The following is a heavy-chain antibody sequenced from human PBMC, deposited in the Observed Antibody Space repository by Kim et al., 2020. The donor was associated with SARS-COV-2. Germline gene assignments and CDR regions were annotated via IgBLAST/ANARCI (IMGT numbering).Heavy chain of an antibody. CDR3: ARRRYYGSGSNWYFDL. Sequence: SETLSLTCAIYGGSFSGYFWSWIRQPQGKGLGWIGEINHGGSTDYNPTLKSRVTISIDTSKNQFSLKLSSVTAADTAVYYCARRRYYGSGSNWYFDLWGRGTRVTVSP. J-gene: IGHJ2*01. CDR2: INHGGST. V-gene: IGHV4-34*01. D-gene: IGHD3-10*01. CDR1: GGSFSGYF.